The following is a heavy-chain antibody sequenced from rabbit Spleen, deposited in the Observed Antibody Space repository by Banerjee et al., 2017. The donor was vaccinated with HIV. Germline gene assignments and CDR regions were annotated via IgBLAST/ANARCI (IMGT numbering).Heavy chain of an antibody. CDR2: IYAGSSGST. D-gene: IGHD8-1*01. CDR1: GFSFNSGYD. Sequence: QSLEESGGGLVKPGASLTLTCKASGFSFNSGYDMCWVRQAPGKGLEWIACIYAGSSGSTYSATWAKGRFTIYKTSSTTVTLQMTSLTAADTATYFCARDAGTSFSTYGMDLWGPGTLVPVS. J-gene: IGHJ6*01. CDR3: ARDAGTSFSTYGMDL. V-gene: IGHV1S40*01.